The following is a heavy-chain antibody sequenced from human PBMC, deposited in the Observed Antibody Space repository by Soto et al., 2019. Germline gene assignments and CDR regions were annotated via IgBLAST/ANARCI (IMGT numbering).Heavy chain of an antibody. J-gene: IGHJ4*02. CDR3: AREKRANGYFDY. CDR2: IKQDGSEK. V-gene: IGHV3-7*01. CDR1: GFTFSNYW. Sequence: EVQLVESGGGLVQPGGSLRLSCAASGFTFSNYWMSWVRQAPGKGLEWVANIKQDGSEKYYVDSVNGRFTISRDHAKNSLSRQMNSLRAEDTAVYYCAREKRANGYFDYWGQGTLVTVSS. D-gene: IGHD6-25*01.